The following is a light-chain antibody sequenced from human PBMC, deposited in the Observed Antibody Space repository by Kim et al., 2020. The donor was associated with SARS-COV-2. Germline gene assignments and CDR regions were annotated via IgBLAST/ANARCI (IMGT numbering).Light chain of an antibody. V-gene: IGKV3-20*01. CDR1: QTVSRNY. CDR2: GAS. J-gene: IGKJ1*01. Sequence: DIVLTQSPGTLSLSPGERATLSCRASQTVSRNYVAWYQQKFGQAPRLLIHGASSRATGIPPRFSGSGSGTDFSLTITRLETEDFAMYYCLQYGSSWTFGQGTKVDIK. CDR3: LQYGSSWT.